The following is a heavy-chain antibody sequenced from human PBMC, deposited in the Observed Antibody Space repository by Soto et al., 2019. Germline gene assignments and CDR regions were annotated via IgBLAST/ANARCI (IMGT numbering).Heavy chain of an antibody. CDR2: INHSGST. D-gene: IGHD5-12*01. CDR3: ARGSGRDGYNRGNWFGP. Sequence: PSETLSLTCAVYGGSFSGYYWSWIRQPPGKGLEWIGEINHSGSTNYNPSLKSRVTISVDTSKNQFSLKLSSVTAADTAVYYCARGSGRDGYNRGNWFGPWGQGTLVTVSS. V-gene: IGHV4-34*01. CDR1: GGSFSGYY. J-gene: IGHJ5*02.